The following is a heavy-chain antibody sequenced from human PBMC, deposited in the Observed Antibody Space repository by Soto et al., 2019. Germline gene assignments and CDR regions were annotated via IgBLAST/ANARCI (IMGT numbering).Heavy chain of an antibody. Sequence: ASVKVSCKASGYTFTSYDIYWVRQATGQGLEWMGWMNPNTGNSGYAQKFQGRVTITADESTSTAYMELSSLRSEDTAVYYCARDEWQLSTYYYYGMDVWGQGTTVTVSS. J-gene: IGHJ6*02. V-gene: IGHV1-8*01. D-gene: IGHD1-26*01. CDR3: ARDEWQLSTYYYYGMDV. CDR2: MNPNTGNS. CDR1: GYTFTSYD.